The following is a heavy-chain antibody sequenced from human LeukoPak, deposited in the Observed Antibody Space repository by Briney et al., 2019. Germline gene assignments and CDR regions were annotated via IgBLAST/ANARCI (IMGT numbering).Heavy chain of an antibody. Sequence: PSETLSLTCTVSGGSISSSSYHWGWIRQPPGKGLEWIGSIYYSGSTYYNPSLKSRVTISVDTSKNQFSLKLSSVTAADTAVYYCVVAIRSRANYYYYMDVWGKGITVTISS. CDR3: VVAIRSRANYYYYMDV. J-gene: IGHJ6*03. V-gene: IGHV4-39*07. CDR1: GGSISSSSYH. CDR2: IYYSGST. D-gene: IGHD2-21*01.